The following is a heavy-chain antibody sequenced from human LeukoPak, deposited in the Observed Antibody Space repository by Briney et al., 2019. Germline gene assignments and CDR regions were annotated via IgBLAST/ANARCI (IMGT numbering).Heavy chain of an antibody. D-gene: IGHD6-13*01. CDR1: GYTFTTYF. Sequence: ASVKVSCKSSGYTFTTYFVHWVRQAPAQGLEWMGIINPSGGATIYAQKFQGRLTMTRDTSTSTVYMELSSLKSDDTAVYYCARASAAAGSGYWGQGTLVTVSS. CDR3: ARASAAAGSGY. V-gene: IGHV1-46*01. CDR2: INPSGGAT. J-gene: IGHJ4*02.